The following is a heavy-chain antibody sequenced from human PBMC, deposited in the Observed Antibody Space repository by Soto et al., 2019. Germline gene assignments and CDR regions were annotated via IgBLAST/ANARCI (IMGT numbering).Heavy chain of an antibody. D-gene: IGHD2-15*01. CDR1: VGSISSGGYY. Sequence: TLSLTCTVSVGSISSGGYYWTWIRQHPGKGLEWIGYIYYSGSTYYNPSLKSRVTISVDTSKNQFSLKLSSVTAADTAVYYRARDRRYCSGGSCYSRDDDAFDIWGQGTMVTVSS. V-gene: IGHV4-31*03. J-gene: IGHJ3*02. CDR2: IYYSGST. CDR3: ARDRRYCSGGSCYSRDDDAFDI.